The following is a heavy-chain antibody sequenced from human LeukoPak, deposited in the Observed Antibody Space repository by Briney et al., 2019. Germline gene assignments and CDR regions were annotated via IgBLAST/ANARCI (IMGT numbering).Heavy chain of an antibody. CDR3: ARVMSPPNWGSGLMDY. CDR1: GFTFSSYW. J-gene: IGHJ4*02. CDR2: IKQDGSEK. V-gene: IGHV3-7*01. D-gene: IGHD7-27*01. Sequence: GGSLRLSCAASGFTFSSYWMSWVRQAPGKGLEWVANIKQDGSEKYYVDSVKGRFTISRDNAKNSLYLQMNSLRAEDTAVYYCARVMSPPNWGSGLMDYWGQGTLVTVSS.